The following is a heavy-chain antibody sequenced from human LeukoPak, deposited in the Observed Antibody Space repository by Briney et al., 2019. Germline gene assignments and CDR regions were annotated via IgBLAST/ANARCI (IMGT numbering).Heavy chain of an antibody. CDR2: IIPIFGTA. J-gene: IGHJ5*02. Sequence: SVKVSCKASGGTFSSYAISWVRQAPGQGLEWMGGIIPIFGTANYAQKFQGRVAITADKSTSTAYMELSSLRSEDTAVYYCAREVTMVRGVITINWFDPWGQGTLVTVSS. V-gene: IGHV1-69*06. CDR3: AREVTMVRGVITINWFDP. CDR1: GGTFSSYA. D-gene: IGHD3-10*01.